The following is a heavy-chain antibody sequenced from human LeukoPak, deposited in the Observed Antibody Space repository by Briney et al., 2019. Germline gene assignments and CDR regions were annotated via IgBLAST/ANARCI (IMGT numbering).Heavy chain of an antibody. V-gene: IGHV3-7*01. D-gene: IGHD6-13*01. CDR3: ARDGTAAGLYFDL. J-gene: IGHJ4*01. CDR1: GFTFTDYW. Sequence: GGSLRLSCEVSGFTFTDYWMNWVRQAPGKGPEWVASIRQDGSEKTYVDYVKGRFTISRDNTKNSLSLQLNGLRAVDTAVYYCARDGTAAGLYFDLWGQGTLVTVSS. CDR2: IRQDGSEK.